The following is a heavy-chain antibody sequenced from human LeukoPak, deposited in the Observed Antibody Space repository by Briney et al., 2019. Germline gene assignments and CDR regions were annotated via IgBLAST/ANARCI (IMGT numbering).Heavy chain of an antibody. CDR1: GFTVSTNS. CDR3: ARDQAAGWGTVTTRGGFDY. J-gene: IGHJ4*02. D-gene: IGHD4-17*01. V-gene: IGHV3-66*01. CDR2: IYSDNT. Sequence: GGSLRLSCAVSGFTVSTNSMSWVRQAPGKGLEWGSFIYSDNTHYSDSVKGRFTISRDNSKNTLYLQMNSLRAEDTAVYYCARDQAAGWGTVTTRGGFDYWGQGTLVTVSS.